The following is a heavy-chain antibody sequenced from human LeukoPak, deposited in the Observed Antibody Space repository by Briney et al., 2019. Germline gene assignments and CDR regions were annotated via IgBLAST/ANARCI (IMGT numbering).Heavy chain of an antibody. V-gene: IGHV3-23*01. Sequence: GGSLRLSCAASGFTFSSYAMSWVRQAPGKGLEWVSAISGSGGSTYYADSVKGRFSISRDNSKNTLYLQMNSLRAEDTAVYYCAKFKKEDYYDSSGYYGPANWGQGTLVTVSS. CDR3: AKFKKEDYYDSSGYYGPAN. CDR1: GFTFSSYA. CDR2: ISGSGGST. J-gene: IGHJ4*02. D-gene: IGHD3-22*01.